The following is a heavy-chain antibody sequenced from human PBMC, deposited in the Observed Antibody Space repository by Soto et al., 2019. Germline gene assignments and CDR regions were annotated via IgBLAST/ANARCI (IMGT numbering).Heavy chain of an antibody. D-gene: IGHD2-2*01. J-gene: IGHJ6*03. CDR2: ISSRGSNI. CDR1: GFTFNNYG. CDR3: ARDPRRCSYPSCYDGYYYYYMDV. Sequence: EVQLVESGGGLVQPGGSLRLSCAASGFTFNNYGMYWVRQAPGKGLEWVSYISSRGSNIYYADSVKGRFTISRDNARNSLYLQMDRLRAEDTALYYCARDPRRCSYPSCYDGYYYYYMDVWGKGTTVTVSS. V-gene: IGHV3-48*01.